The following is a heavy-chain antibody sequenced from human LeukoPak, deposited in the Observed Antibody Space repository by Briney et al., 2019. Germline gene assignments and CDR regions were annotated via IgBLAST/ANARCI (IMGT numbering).Heavy chain of an antibody. V-gene: IGHV1-18*01. CDR3: ARDYYDILTGYYNFDY. Sequence: GASVKVSCKTSGYNFNSYGISWVRQTPGQGLEWMGWISVHNGNTNYAQKFQGRVFMTTDTSTSTAHMELRGLKSDDTAVYYCARDYYDILTGYYNFDYWGQGTLVTVSS. J-gene: IGHJ4*02. CDR1: GYNFNSYG. D-gene: IGHD3-9*01. CDR2: ISVHNGNT.